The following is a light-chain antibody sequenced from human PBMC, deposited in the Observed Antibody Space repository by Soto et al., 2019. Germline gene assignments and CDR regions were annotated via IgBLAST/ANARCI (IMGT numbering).Light chain of an antibody. CDR1: NIGGKS. CDR2: NDD. CDR3: QVWGSNADPYVV. Sequence: SYELTQPPSVSVAPGKTASITCGGNNIGGKSVHWYQLRPGQAPVLIIYNDDGRPSGIPERFSGSNSGNTATLTVSWVEAGDEAAYYCQVWGSNADPYVVFGGGTKLTVL. V-gene: IGLV3-21*04. J-gene: IGLJ2*01.